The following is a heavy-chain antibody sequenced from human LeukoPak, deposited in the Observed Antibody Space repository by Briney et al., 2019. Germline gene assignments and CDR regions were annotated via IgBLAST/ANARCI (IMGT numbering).Heavy chain of an antibody. V-gene: IGHV3-9*01. CDR1: GFTFDDYA. Sequence: GRSLRLSCAASGFTFDDYAMHWVRQAPGKGLEWVSGISWNSGSIGYADSVKGRFTISRDNSKNTLYLQMNSLRAEDTAVYYCARDGGSYSAYYFDYWGQGTLVTVSS. D-gene: IGHD3-16*01. CDR2: ISWNSGSI. J-gene: IGHJ4*02. CDR3: ARDGGSYSAYYFDY.